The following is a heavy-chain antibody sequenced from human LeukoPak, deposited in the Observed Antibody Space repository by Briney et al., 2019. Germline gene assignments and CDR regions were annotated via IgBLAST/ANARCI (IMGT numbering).Heavy chain of an antibody. CDR3: ARDVLGYSGSSP. CDR2: ISSSSSAI. J-gene: IGHJ4*02. D-gene: IGHD1-26*01. Sequence: PGGSLRLSCAASGFTFSSYNMNWVRQAPGKGLEWVSYISSSSSAIYYADSVKGRFTISRDNAKNSLYLQMNSLRAEDTAVYYCARDVLGYSGSSPWGQGTLVTVSS. V-gene: IGHV3-21*05. CDR1: GFTFSSYN.